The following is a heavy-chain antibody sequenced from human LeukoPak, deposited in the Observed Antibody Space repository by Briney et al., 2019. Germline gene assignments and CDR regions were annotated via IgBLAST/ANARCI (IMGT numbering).Heavy chain of an antibody. D-gene: IGHD3-10*01. CDR2: IIPIFGTA. CDR1: GGTFSSYA. CDR3: ARGAITMVRGVIKPRVFDY. J-gene: IGHJ4*02. Sequence: SVKVSCKASGGTFSSYAISWVRQAPGQGLEWMGGIIPIFGTANYAQKFQGRVTITADESTSTAYMELSSLRSEDTAVYYCARGAITMVRGVIKPRVFDYWGQGTLVTVSS. V-gene: IGHV1-69*13.